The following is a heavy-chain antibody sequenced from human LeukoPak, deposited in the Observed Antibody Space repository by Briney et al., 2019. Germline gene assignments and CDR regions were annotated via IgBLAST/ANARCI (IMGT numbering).Heavy chain of an antibody. D-gene: IGHD6-19*01. CDR2: ISGGGGST. J-gene: IGHJ4*02. V-gene: IGHV3-23*01. CDR3: ARSSSGFLDFDY. Sequence: PGGSLRLSCAASGFTFSSYAMSWVRQAPGKGLEWVSAISGGGGSTYYTDSVKGRFTISRDNSQNTLYLQMNSLRAEDTAEYYCARSSSGFLDFDYWGQGTLVTVSS. CDR1: GFTFSSYA.